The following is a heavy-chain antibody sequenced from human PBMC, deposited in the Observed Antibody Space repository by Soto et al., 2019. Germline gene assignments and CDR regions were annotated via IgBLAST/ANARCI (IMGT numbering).Heavy chain of an antibody. D-gene: IGHD4-17*01. CDR2: IIPIFGTA. Sequence: SVKVSCKASGGTFSSYAISWVRQAPGQGLEWMGGIIPIFGTANYAQKFQGRVTITADESTSTAYMELSSLRSEDTAVYYCARGGVDYGDYKSYYYYYMDVWGKGTTVTVS. V-gene: IGHV1-69*13. CDR1: GGTFSSYA. J-gene: IGHJ6*03. CDR3: ARGGVDYGDYKSYYYYYMDV.